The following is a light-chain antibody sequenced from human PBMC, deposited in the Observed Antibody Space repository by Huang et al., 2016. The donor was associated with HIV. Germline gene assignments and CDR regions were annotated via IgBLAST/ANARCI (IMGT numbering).Light chain of an antibody. Sequence: EIVLTQSPATLSLSPGEGATPSCRASQSIGSYLSWYQQRPGQAPRPLLYDASVRSTGCPARFSGRGSGTDFTLTISSLEPEDFAVYYCQQRNNWPPWTFGQGTKVELK. CDR1: QSIGSY. CDR3: QQRNNWPPWT. V-gene: IGKV3-11*01. J-gene: IGKJ1*01. CDR2: DAS.